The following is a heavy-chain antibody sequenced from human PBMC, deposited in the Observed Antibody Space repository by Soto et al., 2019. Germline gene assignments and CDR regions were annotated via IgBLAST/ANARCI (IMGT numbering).Heavy chain of an antibody. V-gene: IGHV3-23*01. D-gene: IGHD1-26*01. CDR1: GFIFSNYV. CDR3: AKRPRALLTFDY. J-gene: IGHJ4*02. Sequence: GSLRLSWAAAGFIFSNYVMSWVSQAPGKGLEWVSSISDSGGTSYYADSVKGRFTISRDNSKNTLYLQMNSLRAEDTAIYYCAKRPRALLTFDYWGQGTLVTVSS. CDR2: ISDSGGTS.